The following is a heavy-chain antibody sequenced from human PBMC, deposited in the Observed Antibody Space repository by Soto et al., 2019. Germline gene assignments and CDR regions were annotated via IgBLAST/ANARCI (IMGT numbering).Heavy chain of an antibody. V-gene: IGHV4-59*02. Sequence: PSETLCITCVFSVGSVTSYHWSWIRQFPGKGLEWIAYTAYTGNTNYNPSLKSRVTISIDTTKNQLSLKLTSMTAADTAMYYCACWGHIVPVATSDFDRWGQGTMVTVSS. J-gene: IGHJ4*02. CDR3: ACWGHIVPVATSDFDR. CDR1: VGSVTSYH. CDR2: TAYTGNT. D-gene: IGHD5-12*01.